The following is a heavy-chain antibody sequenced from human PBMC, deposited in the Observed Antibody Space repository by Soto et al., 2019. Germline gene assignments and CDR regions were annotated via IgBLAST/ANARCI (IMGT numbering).Heavy chain of an antibody. D-gene: IGHD3-9*01. CDR1: GYTFTSYD. J-gene: IGHJ6*03. CDR2: MNPNSGNT. V-gene: IGHV1-8*01. CDR3: ARTLLRYFDWLSYYYYMDV. Sequence: ASVKVSCKASGYTFTSYDINWVRQATGQGLEWMGWMNPNSGNTGYAQKFQGRVTMTRNTSISTAYMELSSLRSEDTAVYYYARTLLRYFDWLSYYYYMDVWGKGTTVTVSS.